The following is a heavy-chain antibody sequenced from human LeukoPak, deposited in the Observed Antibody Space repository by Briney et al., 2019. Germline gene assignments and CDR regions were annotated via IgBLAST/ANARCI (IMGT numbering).Heavy chain of an antibody. CDR1: GFTFSSYG. CDR2: ISGSGGST. V-gene: IGHV3-23*01. D-gene: IGHD6-13*01. CDR3: ARDRSPIAAAGLDY. J-gene: IGHJ4*02. Sequence: PGGSLRLSCAASGFTFSSYGMSWVRQAPGKGLEWVSAISGSGGSTYYADSVKGRFTISRDNSKNTLYLQMNSLRAEDTAVYYCARDRSPIAAAGLDYWGQGTLVTVSS.